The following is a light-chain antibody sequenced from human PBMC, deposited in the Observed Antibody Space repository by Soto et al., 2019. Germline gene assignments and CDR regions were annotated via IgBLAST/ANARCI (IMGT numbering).Light chain of an antibody. CDR2: DAS. V-gene: IGKV3-11*01. CDR1: QSIGYY. J-gene: IGKJ1*01. CDR3: QQYGSSGT. Sequence: FVLTQSPATLCLSAGERATLSCRASQSIGYYLAWYQEKPGQAPRLLIYDASNRATGIPARFSGSGSGTDFTLTISSLEPQDFAVYYCQQYGSSGTFGQGTKVDIK.